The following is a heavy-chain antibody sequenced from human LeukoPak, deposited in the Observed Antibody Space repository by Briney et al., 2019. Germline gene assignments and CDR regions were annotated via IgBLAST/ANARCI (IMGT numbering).Heavy chain of an antibody. Sequence: ASVKVSCKASGYTFTSYGISWVRQAPGQGLEWMGIINPSGGSTSYAQKFQGRVTMTRDTSTSTVYMELSSLRSEDTAVYYCARDYGDLYWYFDLWGRGTLVTVSS. J-gene: IGHJ2*01. CDR1: GYTFTSYG. D-gene: IGHD4-17*01. V-gene: IGHV1-46*01. CDR2: INPSGGST. CDR3: ARDYGDLYWYFDL.